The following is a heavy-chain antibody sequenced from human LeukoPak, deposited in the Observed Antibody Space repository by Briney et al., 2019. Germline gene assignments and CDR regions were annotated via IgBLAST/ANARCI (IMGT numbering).Heavy chain of an antibody. J-gene: IGHJ4*02. Sequence: ASVTVSFKASGYTFTIYYMHWVRQAPGQGLEWMGMINPSGGSTSYAQKFQGRVTMTRDMSTSTVYMALSSLRSEDTAVYYCAREYCSGGSCLYYFDYWGQGTLVTVSS. V-gene: IGHV1-46*01. CDR3: AREYCSGGSCLYYFDY. CDR1: GYTFTIYY. CDR2: INPSGGST. D-gene: IGHD2-15*01.